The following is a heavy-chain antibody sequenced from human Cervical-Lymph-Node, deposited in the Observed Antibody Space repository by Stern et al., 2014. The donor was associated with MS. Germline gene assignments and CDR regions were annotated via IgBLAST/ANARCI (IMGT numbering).Heavy chain of an antibody. D-gene: IGHD6-6*01. Sequence: QVQLQESGPGLVKPSGTLSLTCAVSGGSISSPNWRSWVRQPPGKGVGRVGEIYHSGGTNYNPSLKSRVTISVDKSKTQFSLKLSTVTAADTAVYYCAREGYSSSYDAFDIWGQGTMVTVSS. CDR2: IYHSGGT. J-gene: IGHJ3*02. CDR3: AREGYSSSYDAFDI. CDR1: GGSISSPNW. V-gene: IGHV4-4*02.